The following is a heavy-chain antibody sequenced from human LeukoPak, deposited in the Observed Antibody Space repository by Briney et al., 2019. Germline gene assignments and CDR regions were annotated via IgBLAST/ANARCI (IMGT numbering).Heavy chain of an antibody. CDR2: LLYDGNTK. J-gene: IGHJ6*03. Sequence: AGSLRLSCAASGFSLSNYGMHWVRQAPGKGLEWVAALLYDGNTKHYADSVRGRFTISRDISKNTFYVQMNSLTAEDTAVYYCARDHRPEIQYYYMDVWGKGTTVAVSS. V-gene: IGHV3-33*01. CDR1: GFSLSNYG. CDR3: ARDHRPEIQYYYMDV. D-gene: IGHD1-14*01.